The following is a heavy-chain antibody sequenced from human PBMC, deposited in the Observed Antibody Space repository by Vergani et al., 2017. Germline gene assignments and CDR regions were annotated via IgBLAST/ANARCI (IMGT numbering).Heavy chain of an antibody. D-gene: IGHD3-16*02. J-gene: IGHJ4*02. CDR1: GYSLTGYY. V-gene: IGHV1-2*02. Sequence: QVQLVQSGAEVKKPGASVKVSCKASGYSLTGYYMHWLRQVPGQGLEWMGWINPNSGGTEYANRFLGRVTMTRDTSISAVYMELSSLRSEDTAVYYCAREGFYDYVWGSYRLRGGYYFDYWGQGTLVTVSS. CDR2: INPNSGGT. CDR3: AREGFYDYVWGSYRLRGGYYFDY.